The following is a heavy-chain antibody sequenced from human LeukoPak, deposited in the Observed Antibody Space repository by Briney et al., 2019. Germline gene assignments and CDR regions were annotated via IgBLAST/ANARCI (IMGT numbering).Heavy chain of an antibody. J-gene: IGHJ4*02. CDR3: AREPLLRFLELGDY. D-gene: IGHD3-3*01. Sequence: ASVKVSCKASGYTFTSYGISWVRQAPGQGLEWMGWISAYNGNTNYAQKLQGRGTMTTDTSTSTAYMELRNLRSDDTAVYYCAREPLLRFLELGDYWGQGTLVIVSS. CDR1: GYTFTSYG. V-gene: IGHV1-18*01. CDR2: ISAYNGNT.